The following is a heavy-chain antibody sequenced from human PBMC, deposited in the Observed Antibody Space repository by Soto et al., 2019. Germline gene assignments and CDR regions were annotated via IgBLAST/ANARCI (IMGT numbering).Heavy chain of an antibody. CDR1: GFTFSDDD. V-gene: IGHV3-11*06. J-gene: IGHJ4*02. CDR2: ISSSSSYT. Sequence: GPLRLSCAACGFTFSDDDMSWIRQAPVKGLEWVSYISSSSSYTNYADSVKGRFTISRDNAKNSLYLQMNSLRAEDTAVYYCARTPDCTNGVCSAGFDYWGQGTLVTVSS. D-gene: IGHD2-8*01. CDR3: ARTPDCTNGVCSAGFDY.